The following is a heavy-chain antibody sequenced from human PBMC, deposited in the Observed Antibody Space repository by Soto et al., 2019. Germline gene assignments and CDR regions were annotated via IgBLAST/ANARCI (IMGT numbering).Heavy chain of an antibody. D-gene: IGHD3-10*01. CDR3: ARDRFGGTEGTNWLDP. V-gene: IGHV3-33*01. CDR2: ISYDGTDT. J-gene: IGHJ5*02. CDR1: GFKFNSYG. Sequence: QEELVQSGGGVVQPGRSLRLSCEASGFKFNSYGMHWVRQAPGKGLEWVAVISYDGTDTSYGDSVKGRFTISRDNTRNTLHLQMTSLSVDDTAVYYCARDRFGGTEGTNWLDPWGQGRLVIVSS.